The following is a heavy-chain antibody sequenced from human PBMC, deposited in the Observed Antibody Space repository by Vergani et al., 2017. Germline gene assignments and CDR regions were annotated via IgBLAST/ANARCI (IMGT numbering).Heavy chain of an antibody. CDR2: IYSGGST. CDR1: GFTVSSNY. D-gene: IGHD5-24*01. J-gene: IGHJ4*02. V-gene: IGHV3-53*02. CDR3: ARVRWLLYIY. Sequence: EVQLVETGGGLIQPGGSLRLSCAASGFTVSSNYMSWVRQAPGKGLEWVSVIYSGGSTYYADSVKDRFTISRDNSKNTLYLQVNSLRAEDTAVYYCARVRWLLYIYWGQGTLVTVSS.